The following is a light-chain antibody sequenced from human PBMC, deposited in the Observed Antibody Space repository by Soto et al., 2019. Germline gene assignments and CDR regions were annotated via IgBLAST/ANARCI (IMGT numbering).Light chain of an antibody. Sequence: DIQMTQSPSTLSASVGDRVTITCRASQSISSWLARYQQKPGKAPKLLIYDASSLESGDPSRNSGSGSGTEFTLTISSLQPDDFATYYCQQYNSYSWTFGQGTKVDIK. CDR3: QQYNSYSWT. J-gene: IGKJ1*01. CDR2: DAS. V-gene: IGKV1-5*01. CDR1: QSISSW.